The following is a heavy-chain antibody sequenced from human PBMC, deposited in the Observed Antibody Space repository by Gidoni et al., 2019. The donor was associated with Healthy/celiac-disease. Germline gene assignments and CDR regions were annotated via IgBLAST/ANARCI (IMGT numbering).Heavy chain of an antibody. D-gene: IGHD1-26*01. V-gene: IGHV4-59*01. CDR2: IYYSGST. CDR1: GGSISSYY. CDR3: ARARRVVGATFDY. J-gene: IGHJ4*02. Sequence: QVQLQESGPGLVKPSETLSLTCTVSGGSISSYYWSWIRQPPGKGLEWNGYIYYSGSTNYNPSLKSRVTISVDTSKNQFSLKLSSVTAADTAVYYCARARRVVGATFDYWGQGTLVTVSS.